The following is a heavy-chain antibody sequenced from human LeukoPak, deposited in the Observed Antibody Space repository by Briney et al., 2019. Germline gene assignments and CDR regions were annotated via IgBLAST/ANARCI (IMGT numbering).Heavy chain of an antibody. D-gene: IGHD6-19*01. J-gene: IGHJ4*02. V-gene: IGHV3-11*01. Sequence: PGGSLRLSCAASGFTVSSNYMSWIRQAPGKGLEWVSYISSSGSTIYYADSVKGRFTISRDNAKNSLYLQMNSLRAEDTAVYYCARDGSGWYVSDYWGQGTLVTVSS. CDR3: ARDGSGWYVSDY. CDR1: GFTVSSNY. CDR2: ISSSGSTI.